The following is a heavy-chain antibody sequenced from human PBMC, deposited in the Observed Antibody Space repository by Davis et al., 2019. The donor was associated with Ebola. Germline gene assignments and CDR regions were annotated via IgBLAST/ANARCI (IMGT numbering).Heavy chain of an antibody. CDR1: GFTVSSNY. CDR2: ISSTGSVI. CDR3: ARMRNFDY. V-gene: IGHV3-48*02. Sequence: GESLKISCAASGFTVSSNYMSWVRQAPGKGLEWLSYISSTGSVIFQADSVRGRFTISRDNAKNSLYLQMDSLRDDDSAVYYCARMRNFDYWGQGTLVTVSS. J-gene: IGHJ4*02.